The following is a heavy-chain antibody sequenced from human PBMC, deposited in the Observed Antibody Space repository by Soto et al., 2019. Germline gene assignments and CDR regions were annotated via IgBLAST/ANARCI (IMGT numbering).Heavy chain of an antibody. Sequence: QVQLQESGPGLVKPSETLSLTCTVSGVSISSYYWSWIRQPPGEGLEWIGYIDNSGSTNDNPSLKCRVTISVDTSKNQFFLKRSPVTATDTAVYYCARGNIAAPGTWWADDGVDALDYWGQGTRVTVSS. CDR3: ARGNIAAPGTWWADDGVDALDY. D-gene: IGHD6-13*01. CDR2: IDNSGST. V-gene: IGHV4-59*12. CDR1: GVSISSYY. J-gene: IGHJ4*02.